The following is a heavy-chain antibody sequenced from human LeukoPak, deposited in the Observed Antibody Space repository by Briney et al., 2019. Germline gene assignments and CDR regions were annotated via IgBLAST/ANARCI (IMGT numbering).Heavy chain of an antibody. CDR3: AKEIHIVVVPAAGSGFDY. V-gene: IGHV3-30*02. CDR2: IRFDGINK. Sequence: GGSLRLSCAASGFTFSTYGIHWVRQAPGKGLEWVALIRFDGINKFYADSVKGRFTVSRDNSKNTVHLQMSSLRAEDTAVYYCAKEIHIVVVPAAGSGFDYWGQGTLVTVSS. J-gene: IGHJ4*02. D-gene: IGHD2-2*01. CDR1: GFTFSTYG.